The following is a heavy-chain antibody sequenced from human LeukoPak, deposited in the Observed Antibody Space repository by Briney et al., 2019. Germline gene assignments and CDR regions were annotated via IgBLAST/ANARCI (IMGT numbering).Heavy chain of an antibody. CDR1: GFTFTNAW. CDR3: TTDPPTVVKA. CDR2: IKSKNEGGTT. D-gene: IGHD4-23*01. Sequence: KPGGSLRLSCTASGFTFTNAWMSWLRQAPGKGLEWVGRIKSKNEGGTTEYAAPVKGRFTISRDDSKNTLYLQMNSLETEDTAGAYCTTDPPTVVKAWGQGTLVTVSS. V-gene: IGHV3-15*01. J-gene: IGHJ4*02.